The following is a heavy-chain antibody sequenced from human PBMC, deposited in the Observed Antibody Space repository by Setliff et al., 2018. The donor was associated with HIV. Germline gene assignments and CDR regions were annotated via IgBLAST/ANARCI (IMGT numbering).Heavy chain of an antibody. CDR3: ARGVLITFGYQNWFDP. J-gene: IGHJ5*02. V-gene: IGHV1-18*01. D-gene: IGHD3-16*01. CDR2: ISPYNGNT. CDR1: GYSFTSYG. Sequence: GASVKVSCKASGYSFTSYGINWVRQAPGQGLEWMGWISPYNGNTDYAQNFQGRVTMTTDTSTSTVYMELRSLISDDTAVYYCARGVLITFGYQNWFDPWGQGTLVTV.